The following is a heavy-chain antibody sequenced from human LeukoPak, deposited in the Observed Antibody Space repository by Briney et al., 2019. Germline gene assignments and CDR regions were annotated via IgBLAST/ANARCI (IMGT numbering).Heavy chain of an antibody. CDR2: LNWNGAST. J-gene: IGHJ4*02. V-gene: IGHV3-20*04. CDR3: ARDGGHDYVWGSYEEGYYFDY. CDR1: GFTFDDYG. D-gene: IGHD3-16*01. Sequence: SGGSLRLSCAASGFTFDDYGLSWVRQVPGKGLEWVSGLNWNGASTGYADSVKGRFTISRDNAKNSLYLQMNSLRAEDTALYYCARDGGHDYVWGSYEEGYYFDYWGQGTLVTVSS.